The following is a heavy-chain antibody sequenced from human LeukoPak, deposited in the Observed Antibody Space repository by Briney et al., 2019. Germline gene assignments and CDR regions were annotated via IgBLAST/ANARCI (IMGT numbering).Heavy chain of an antibody. D-gene: IGHD1-26*01. CDR2: ISGSGGST. CDR1: GFTISGYW. V-gene: IGHV3-74*01. Sequence: PGGSLRLSCAASGFTISGYWMHWVRQAPGKGLEWVSAISGSGGSTYYADSVKGRFTISRDTAKNTLYLQMNSLRAEDTAVYYCARMNSGSYYGWFDPWGQGTLVTVSS. J-gene: IGHJ5*02. CDR3: ARMNSGSYYGWFDP.